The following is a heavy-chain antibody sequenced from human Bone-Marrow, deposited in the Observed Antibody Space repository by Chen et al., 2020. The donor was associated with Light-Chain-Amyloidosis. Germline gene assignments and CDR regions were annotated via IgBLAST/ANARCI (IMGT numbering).Heavy chain of an antibody. CDR3: GRAQYYYYYPMDV. J-gene: IGHJ6*02. D-gene: IGHD3-16*01. CDR1: AFTFGSFA. CDR2: INDGGVST. Sequence: EVQLLESGGDLIQPGGSLTLSCPGPAFTFGSFAISWVRQAPGKGLEWVAGINDGGVSTYYADSVKGRFSISRDNSKNSVFLQMDRLRVEDTATYYCGRAQYYYYYPMDVWGQGTTVTVSS. V-gene: IGHV3-23*01.